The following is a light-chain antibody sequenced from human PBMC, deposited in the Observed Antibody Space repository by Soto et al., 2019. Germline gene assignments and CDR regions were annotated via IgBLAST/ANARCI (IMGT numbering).Light chain of an antibody. Sequence: LHMTHFRSSLSASVGDRVTITCRARQTIHTYLNWYQQKPGKAPKLLIYKASTLESGVPSRFSGGGIGTEFSLSISSLQPDDFATYYCQQYTSYPWTFGQVTKV. CDR3: QQYTSYPWT. V-gene: IGKV1-5*03. J-gene: IGKJ1*01. CDR2: KAS. CDR1: QTIHTY.